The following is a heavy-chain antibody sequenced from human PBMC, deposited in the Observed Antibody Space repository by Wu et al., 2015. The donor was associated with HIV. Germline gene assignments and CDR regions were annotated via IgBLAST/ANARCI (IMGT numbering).Heavy chain of an antibody. J-gene: IGHJ4*02. CDR3: ARGHYFDASSSPLY. CDR2: ISAQNGKT. Sequence: QSGGEVKXPGASVKVACKASGYIFSDFGINWVRQAPGEGLEWMGWISAQNGKTKYAQKFQDRITLTTDVSSNTAYMELRSLRSDDTAVYFCARGHYFDASSSPLYWGPGTRVIVSS. CDR1: GYIFSDFG. V-gene: IGHV1-18*01. D-gene: IGHD3-9*01.